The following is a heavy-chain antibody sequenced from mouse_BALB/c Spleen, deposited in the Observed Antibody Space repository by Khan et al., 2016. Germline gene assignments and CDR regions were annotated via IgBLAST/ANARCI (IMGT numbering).Heavy chain of an antibody. D-gene: IGHD2-2*01. J-gene: IGHJ3*01. CDR1: GYAFTNYL. Sequence: QVQLQQSGAELVRPGTSVKVSCKASGYAFTNYLIEWVKQRPGQGLEWIGVINPGSGGSNYNEKFKGKAALTADIYSSPVYMQLSSLTSYDSAVSFCARSDGYDVGYSYWGQGTLVTVSA. CDR2: INPGSGGS. CDR3: ARSDGYDVGYSY. V-gene: IGHV1-54*01.